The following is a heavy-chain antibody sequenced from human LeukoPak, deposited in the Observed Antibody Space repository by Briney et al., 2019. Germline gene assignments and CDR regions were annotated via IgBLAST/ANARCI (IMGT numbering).Heavy chain of an antibody. J-gene: IGHJ6*02. D-gene: IGHD6-19*01. CDR2: INHSGST. CDR1: GVSFSGYY. V-gene: IGHV4-34*01. Sequence: PSETLSLTCAVYGVSFSGYYWSWIRQPPGKGLEWIGEINHSGSTNYNPSLKSRVTISVDTSKNQFSLKLSSVTAADTAVYYCARLAVAGTYYYGMDVWGQGTTVTVSS. CDR3: ARLAVAGTYYYGMDV.